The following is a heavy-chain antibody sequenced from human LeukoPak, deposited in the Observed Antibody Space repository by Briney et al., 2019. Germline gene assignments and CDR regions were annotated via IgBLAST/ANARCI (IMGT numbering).Heavy chain of an antibody. J-gene: IGHJ6*02. CDR3: AKDLADYDIPGGDYYYGMDV. V-gene: IGHV3-23*01. D-gene: IGHD3-9*01. CDR2: ISGSGGST. Sequence: GGSLRLSCAASGFTFSSYAMSWVRQAPGKGLEWVSAISGSGGSTYYADSVKGRFTISRDNSKNTLYLQMNSLRAEDTAVYYCAKDLADYDIPGGDYYYGMDVRGQGTTVTVSS. CDR1: GFTFSSYA.